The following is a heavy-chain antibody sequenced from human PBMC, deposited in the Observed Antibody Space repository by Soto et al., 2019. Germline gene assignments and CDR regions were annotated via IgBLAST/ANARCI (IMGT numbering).Heavy chain of an antibody. CDR3: AVITMVRGVIRSFDY. CDR1: GGSISSGGYS. Sequence: SETLSLTCAVSGGSISSGGYSWSWIRQPPGKGLEWIGYIYHSGSTYYNPSLKSRVTISVDRSKNQFSLKLSSVTAADTAVYYCAVITMVRGVIRSFDYWGQGTLVTVSS. J-gene: IGHJ4*02. D-gene: IGHD3-10*01. CDR2: IYHSGST. V-gene: IGHV4-30-2*01.